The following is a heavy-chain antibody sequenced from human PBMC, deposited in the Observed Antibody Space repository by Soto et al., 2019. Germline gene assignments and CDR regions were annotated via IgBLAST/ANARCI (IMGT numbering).Heavy chain of an antibody. CDR1: GFTFSDYY. V-gene: IGHV3-11*01. CDR2: ISSSGSTI. D-gene: IGHD3-3*01. J-gene: IGHJ4*02. Sequence: GGSLRLSCAASGFTFSDYYMSWIRQAPGKGLEWVSYISSSGSTIYYADSVKGRFTISRDNAKNSLYLQMNSLRAEDTAVYYCARGIITIFGVVITNYFDYWGQGTLVTVSS. CDR3: ARGIITIFGVVITNYFDY.